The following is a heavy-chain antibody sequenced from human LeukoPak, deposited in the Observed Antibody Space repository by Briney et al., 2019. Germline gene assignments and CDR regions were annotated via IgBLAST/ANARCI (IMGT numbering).Heavy chain of an antibody. CDR3: ARDGEVLSSSWFWFDP. Sequence: SETLSLTCTVSGGSISSSSYYWGWIRQPPGKGLEWIGSIYYSGSTYYNPSLKSRVTISVGTSKNQFSLKLSSVTAADTAVYYCARDGEVLSSSWFWFDPWGQGTLVTVSS. CDR2: IYYSGST. CDR1: GGSISSSSYY. J-gene: IGHJ5*02. V-gene: IGHV4-39*07. D-gene: IGHD6-13*01.